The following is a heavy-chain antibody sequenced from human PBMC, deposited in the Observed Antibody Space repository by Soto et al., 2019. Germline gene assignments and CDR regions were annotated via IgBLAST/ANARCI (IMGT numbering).Heavy chain of an antibody. CDR2: ISAYNGNT. CDR3: ARASIAAAGTALDY. D-gene: IGHD6-13*01. J-gene: IGHJ4*02. CDR1: GYTFTSYG. Sequence: ASVKVSCKASGYTFTSYGISWVRRAPGQGLEWMGWISAYNGNTNYAQKLQGRVTMTTDTSTSTAYMELRSLRSDDTAVYYCARASIAAAGTALDYWGQGTLVTVSS. V-gene: IGHV1-18*01.